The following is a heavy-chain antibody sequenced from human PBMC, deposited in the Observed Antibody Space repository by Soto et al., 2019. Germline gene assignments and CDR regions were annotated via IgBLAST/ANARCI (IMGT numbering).Heavy chain of an antibody. CDR3: ATSVPRYQPTYLDP. D-gene: IGHD2-2*01. J-gene: IGHJ5*02. Sequence: SETLSLTCTVSGGSISSGGYYWSWIRQHPGKGLEWIGYIYYSGSTYYNPSLKGRVTISVDTSKNQFSLKLSSVTAADTAVYYCATSVPRYQPTYLDPWGQGTLVTVSS. V-gene: IGHV4-31*03. CDR2: IYYSGST. CDR1: GGSISSGGYY.